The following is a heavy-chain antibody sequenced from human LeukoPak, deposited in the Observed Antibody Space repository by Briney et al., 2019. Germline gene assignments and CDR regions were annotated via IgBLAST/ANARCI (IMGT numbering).Heavy chain of an antibody. CDR2: IRYDGSNK. CDR3: AKTWAYYYDSSGYRPIVY. D-gene: IGHD3-22*01. V-gene: IGHV3-30*02. CDR1: GYTFSSYG. Sequence: GGSLRLSCAASGYTFSSYGMHWVRQAPGKGLEWVAFIRYDGSNKYYADSVKGRFTISRDNSKNTLYLQMNSLRAEDTAVYYCAKTWAYYYDSSGYRPIVYWGQGTLVTVSS. J-gene: IGHJ4*02.